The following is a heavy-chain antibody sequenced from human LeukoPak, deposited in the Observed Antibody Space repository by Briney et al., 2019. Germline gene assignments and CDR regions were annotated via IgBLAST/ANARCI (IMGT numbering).Heavy chain of an antibody. Sequence: SETLSLTCTVSGYSISSGYYWGWIRQPPGKGLEWIGSIYHSGRTYYNPSLKSRVTISVDTSKNQFSLKLSSVTAADTAVYYCAREAYYYDSSGYPKDFYYYMDVWGKGTTVTISS. J-gene: IGHJ6*03. CDR3: AREAYYYDSSGYPKDFYYYMDV. D-gene: IGHD3-22*01. V-gene: IGHV4-38-2*02. CDR2: IYHSGRT. CDR1: GYSISSGYY.